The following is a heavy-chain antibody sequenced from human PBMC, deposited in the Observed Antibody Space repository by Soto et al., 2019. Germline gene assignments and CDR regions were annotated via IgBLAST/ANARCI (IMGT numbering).Heavy chain of an antibody. CDR2: INRDGSEK. CDR1: GFTDSSEW. CDR3: SGGVGDAF. V-gene: IGHV3-7*04. D-gene: IGHD1-26*01. Sequence: EVKLVESGGGLVQPGGSLRLSCAVSGFTDSSEWMNWVRQAPGKGLEWVAHINRDGSEKHYVDSVKGRFTISRDNAKNSLYLQMNSLRAEDTAVYYCSGGVGDAFWGQGTLVTVSS. J-gene: IGHJ4*02.